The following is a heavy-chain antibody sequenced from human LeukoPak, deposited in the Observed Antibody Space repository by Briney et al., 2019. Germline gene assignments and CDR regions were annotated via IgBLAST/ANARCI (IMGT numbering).Heavy chain of an antibody. Sequence: SGGSLRLSCAASGFTFSSYWMSWVRQAPGKGLEWVANIKKDGSEKYYVDSVKGRFTISRDNARNSLYLQMNSLRAEDTAVYYCARDLDGYNSDFDCWGQGTLVTVSS. J-gene: IGHJ4*02. CDR2: IKKDGSEK. CDR3: ARDLDGYNSDFDC. CDR1: GFTFSSYW. V-gene: IGHV3-7*01. D-gene: IGHD5-24*01.